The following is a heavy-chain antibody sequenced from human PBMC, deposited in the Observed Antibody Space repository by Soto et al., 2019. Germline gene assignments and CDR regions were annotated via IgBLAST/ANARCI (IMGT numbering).Heavy chain of an antibody. D-gene: IGHD1-26*01. CDR3: AKTRSYSTYDYGMGV. V-gene: IGHV6-1*01. J-gene: IGHJ6*02. CDR2: TYYRSKWYN. Sequence: SPTLSLTCAISGYSVSSNSAAWNWIRQSPSRGLEWLGRTYYRSKWYNDYALSVKSRITINPDTSKNQFSLQPNSVTPEDTAVYYCAKTRSYSTYDYGMGVWGQGTTVTSP. CDR1: GYSVSSNSAA.